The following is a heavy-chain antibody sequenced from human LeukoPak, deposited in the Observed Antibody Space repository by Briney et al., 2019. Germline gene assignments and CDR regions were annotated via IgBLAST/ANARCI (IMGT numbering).Heavy chain of an antibody. J-gene: IGHJ4*02. Sequence: PSETLSLTCTVSGGSISSGGYYWSWIRQPPGKGLEWIGYIYHSGSTYYNPSLKSRVTISVDRSKNQFSLKLSSVTAADTAVYYCARSAELPYSSSWYYFDYWGQGTLVTVSS. CDR1: GGSISSGGYY. D-gene: IGHD6-13*01. V-gene: IGHV4-30-2*01. CDR3: ARSAELPYSSSWYYFDY. CDR2: IYHSGST.